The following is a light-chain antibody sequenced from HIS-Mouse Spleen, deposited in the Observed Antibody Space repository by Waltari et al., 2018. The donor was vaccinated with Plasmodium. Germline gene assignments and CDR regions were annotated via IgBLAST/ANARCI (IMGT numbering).Light chain of an antibody. CDR1: KLGDKY. J-gene: IGLJ2*01. Sequence: SYELTQPPSVSVSPGQTASITCSGDKLGDKYACWYQQKPGQSPVLVIYQDSKRPSGIPERVSGSNSGNTATLTISGTQAMDEADYYCQAWDSSTVVFCGGTKLTVL. CDR2: QDS. CDR3: QAWDSSTVV. V-gene: IGLV3-1*01.